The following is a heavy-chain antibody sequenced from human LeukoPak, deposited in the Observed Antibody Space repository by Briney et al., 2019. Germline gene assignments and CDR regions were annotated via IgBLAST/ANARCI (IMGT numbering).Heavy chain of an antibody. V-gene: IGHV3-11*01. CDR1: GFTFSDYY. J-gene: IGHJ6*03. CDR2: ISSSGSTI. D-gene: IGHD3-9*01. CDR3: ARDLAYYDILTGPRNYMDV. Sequence: GGSLRLSCAASGFTFSDYYMSWIRQAPGKGLEWVSYISSSGSTIYYADSVKGRFTISRDNAKNSLYLQMNSLRVEDTAAYYCARDLAYYDILTGPRNYMDVWGKGTTVTISS.